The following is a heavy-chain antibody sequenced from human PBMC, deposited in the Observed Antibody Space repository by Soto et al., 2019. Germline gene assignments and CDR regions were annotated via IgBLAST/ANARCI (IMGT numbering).Heavy chain of an antibody. J-gene: IGHJ3*02. D-gene: IGHD3-22*01. CDR3: ARPGYYDSSGYKLGNAFAI. Sequence: QVQLVQSGAEVKKPGASVKVSCKASGYTFTSYGIIWVRQAPGQGLEWMGWISAYNGNTNYAQKLQGRVTMTTDTSTSTAYMELRSLRSADTAVYYCARPGYYDSSGYKLGNAFAIWGQGTMVTVSS. V-gene: IGHV1-18*01. CDR2: ISAYNGNT. CDR1: GYTFTSYG.